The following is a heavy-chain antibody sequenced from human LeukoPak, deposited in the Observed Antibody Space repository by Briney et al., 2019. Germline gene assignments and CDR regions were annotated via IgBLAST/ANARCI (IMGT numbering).Heavy chain of an antibody. Sequence: SETLSLTCTVSGGSISSSSYYWGWIRQPPGKGLEWIGSIYYSGSTYYNPSLKSRVTISVDTSKNQFSLKLSSVTAADTAVYYCARCLKYSGSYYFDYWGQGTLVTVSS. CDR2: IYYSGST. CDR3: ARCLKYSGSYYFDY. V-gene: IGHV4-39*07. D-gene: IGHD1-26*01. CDR1: GGSISSSSYY. J-gene: IGHJ4*02.